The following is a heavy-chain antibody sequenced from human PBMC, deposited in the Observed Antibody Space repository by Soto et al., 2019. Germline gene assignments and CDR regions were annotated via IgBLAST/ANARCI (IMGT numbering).Heavy chain of an antibody. J-gene: IGHJ4*02. CDR1: GGSIRSYY. Sequence: PSETLSLTCTVSGGSIRSYYWSWIRQSPGKGLEWIGSIFYSGSTNYNPSLKSQVTISVDTSKNQFSLKLSSVTAADTAVYFCARGYSGNYLSFDHWGQGRLVTVSS. D-gene: IGHD1-26*01. V-gene: IGHV4-59*12. CDR2: IFYSGST. CDR3: ARGYSGNYLSFDH.